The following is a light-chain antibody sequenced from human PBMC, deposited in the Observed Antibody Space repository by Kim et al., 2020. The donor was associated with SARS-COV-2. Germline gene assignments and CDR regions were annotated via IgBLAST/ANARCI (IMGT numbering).Light chain of an antibody. CDR3: QQRRTWPPLYI. V-gene: IGKV3-11*01. J-gene: IGKJ2*01. CDR1: QSVSSY. Sequence: EIVLTQSPATLSLSPGERATLSCRASQSVSSYLAWYQQKPGQAPRLLIYDASNRATGIPARFSGSGSGTDFTLTISSLEPEDFAVYYCQQRRTWPPLYIFAKGTKLGIK. CDR2: DAS.